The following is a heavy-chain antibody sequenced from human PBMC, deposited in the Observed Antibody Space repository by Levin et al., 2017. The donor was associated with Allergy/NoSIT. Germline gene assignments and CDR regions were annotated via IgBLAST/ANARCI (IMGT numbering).Heavy chain of an antibody. CDR3: ASVTYSDHSDFDS. Sequence: ASVKVSCKASGYTFTDYHIHWVRQAPGLGLEWMGWIYPKNGGTYYAQKFKGRLTMTSDTSITTAYMELSRLTSDDTAIYFCASVTYSDHSDFDSWGQGTLVTVSS. V-gene: IGHV1-2*02. D-gene: IGHD5-12*01. CDR1: GYTFTDYH. CDR2: IYPKNGGT. J-gene: IGHJ5*01.